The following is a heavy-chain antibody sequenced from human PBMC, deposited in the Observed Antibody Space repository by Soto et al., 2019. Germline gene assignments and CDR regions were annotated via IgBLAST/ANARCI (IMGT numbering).Heavy chain of an antibody. J-gene: IGHJ5*02. Sequence: PSETLSLTXTVSGGSISSYYWSWIRQPPGKGLEWIGYIYYSGSTNYNPSLKSRVTISVDTSKNQFSLKLSSVTAADTAVYYCARDGYGSGSYYPWFDPWGQGTLVTVSS. CDR2: IYYSGST. V-gene: IGHV4-59*01. CDR3: ARDGYGSGSYYPWFDP. D-gene: IGHD3-10*01. CDR1: GGSISSYY.